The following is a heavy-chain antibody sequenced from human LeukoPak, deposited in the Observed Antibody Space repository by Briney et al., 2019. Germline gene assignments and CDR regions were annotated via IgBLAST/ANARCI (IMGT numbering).Heavy chain of an antibody. CDR1: GDSVSSNSAA. D-gene: IGHD4-23*01. J-gene: IGHJ4*02. CDR2: TYYRSKWYN. CDR3: AREGDYGGNYQYYFDY. V-gene: IGHV6-1*01. Sequence: SQTLSLTCAISGDSVSSNSAAWNWIRQSPSRGLEWLGRTYYRSKWYNDYAVSVKSRITINPDTSKNQFSLQLNSVTPEDTAVYYCAREGDYGGNYQYYFDYWGQGTLVTVSS.